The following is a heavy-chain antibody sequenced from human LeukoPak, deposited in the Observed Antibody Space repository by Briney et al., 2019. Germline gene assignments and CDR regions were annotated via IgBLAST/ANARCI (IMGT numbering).Heavy chain of an antibody. Sequence: ASVKVSCKASGYTFTGYYMHWVRQAPGQGLEWMGWINSNSGGTNYAQKFQGWVTMTRDTSISTAYMELSRLRSDDTAVYYCARENYDFWSGYYNRNWFDPWGQGTLVTVSS. D-gene: IGHD3-3*01. J-gene: IGHJ5*02. CDR1: GYTFTGYY. CDR3: ARENYDFWSGYYNRNWFDP. V-gene: IGHV1-2*04. CDR2: INSNSGGT.